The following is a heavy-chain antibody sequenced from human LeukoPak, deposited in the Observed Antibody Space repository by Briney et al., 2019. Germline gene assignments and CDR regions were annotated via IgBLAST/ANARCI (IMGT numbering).Heavy chain of an antibody. Sequence: GGSLRLSCAASGFTFDDYAMHWVRQAPGKGLEWVSGISWNSGSIGYADSVKGRFTISRDNSKNTLYLQMNSLRAEDTAVYYCAKDLYDYVWGSYRRDAFDIWGQGTMVTVSS. CDR1: GFTFDDYA. J-gene: IGHJ3*02. CDR3: AKDLYDYVWGSYRRDAFDI. D-gene: IGHD3-16*02. CDR2: ISWNSGSI. V-gene: IGHV3-9*01.